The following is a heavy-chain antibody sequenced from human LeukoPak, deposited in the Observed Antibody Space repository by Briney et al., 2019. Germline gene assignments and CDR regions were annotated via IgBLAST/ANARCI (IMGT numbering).Heavy chain of an antibody. D-gene: IGHD5-12*01. CDR3: AKDRPTWPIDY. Sequence: GGSLRLSCAASGFTFSSYSMSWVRQAPGKGLEWVSSISSSGGNTYCPDSVKGRFTISRDNSKNTMYLQMNSLRAEDTAVYYCAKDRPTWPIDYWGQGTLVTVSS. CDR2: ISSSGGNT. J-gene: IGHJ4*02. CDR1: GFTFSSYS. V-gene: IGHV3-23*01.